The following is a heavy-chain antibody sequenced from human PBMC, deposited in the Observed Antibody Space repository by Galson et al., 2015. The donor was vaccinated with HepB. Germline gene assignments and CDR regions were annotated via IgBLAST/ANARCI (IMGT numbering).Heavy chain of an antibody. CDR2: VSTNSTYT. J-gene: IGHJ4*01. V-gene: IGHV3-11*06. CDR1: GFIFSEYY. Sequence: SLRLSCAASGFIFSEYYMHWIRLTPGKGLEWVSYVSTNSTYTNYADSVKGRFTISRDNARNAVYLQMNSLRVDDTAVYFCVRKSFDSSNYYDSWGLGTLVTVSS. CDR3: VRKSFDSSNYYDS. D-gene: IGHD3-22*01.